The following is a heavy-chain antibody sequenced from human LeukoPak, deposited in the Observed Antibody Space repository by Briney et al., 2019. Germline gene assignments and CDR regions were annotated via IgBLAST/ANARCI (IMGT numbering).Heavy chain of an antibody. V-gene: IGHV4-34*01. Sequence: SETLSLTCAVYGGSFSGYYWSWIRQPPGKGLEWIGSIYYSGSTYYNPSLKSRVTISVDTSKNQFSLKLSSVTAADTAVYYCARTTEGGYTYGYFYYMDVWGKGTTVTISS. CDR3: ARTTEGGYTYGYFYYMDV. D-gene: IGHD5-18*01. J-gene: IGHJ6*03. CDR1: GGSFSGYY. CDR2: IYYSGST.